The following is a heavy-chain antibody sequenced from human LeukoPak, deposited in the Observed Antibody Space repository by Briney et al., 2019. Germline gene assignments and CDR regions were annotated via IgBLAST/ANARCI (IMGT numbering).Heavy chain of an antibody. J-gene: IGHJ4*02. V-gene: IGHV1-2*02. CDR3: AGSLRFLKYYLDY. CDR2: INPNSGGT. D-gene: IGHD3-3*01. Sequence: ASVKVSCKASGCTFTGYYMHWVRRAPGQGLEWMGWINPNSGGTNYAQKFQGRVTMTRDTSISTAYMELSRLRSDDTAVYYCAGSLRFLKYYLDYWGQGTLVTVSS. CDR1: GCTFTGYY.